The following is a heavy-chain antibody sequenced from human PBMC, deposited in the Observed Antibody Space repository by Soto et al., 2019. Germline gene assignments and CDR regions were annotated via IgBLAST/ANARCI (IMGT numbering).Heavy chain of an antibody. D-gene: IGHD3-16*01. Sequence: QITLKESGPPLVKPTQTLTLTCTFSGFSLSTSGVGVGWIRQPPGKALEWLALIYWDDDKRYSPSLKSRLTITKDTSKNQVVLTMTNMDPVDTATYYCAHGKPGWDLRERGRNWYFDLWGRGTLVTVSS. V-gene: IGHV2-5*02. CDR3: AHGKPGWDLRERGRNWYFDL. CDR1: GFSLSTSGVG. J-gene: IGHJ2*01. CDR2: IYWDDDK.